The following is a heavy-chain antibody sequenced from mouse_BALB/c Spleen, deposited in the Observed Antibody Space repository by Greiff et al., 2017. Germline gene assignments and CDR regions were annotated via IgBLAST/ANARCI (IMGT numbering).Heavy chain of an antibody. CDR2: ISSGSSTI. D-gene: IGHD3-2*01. Sequence: EVMLVESGGGLVQPGGSRKLSCAASGFTFSSFGMHWVRQAPEKGLEWVVYISSGSSTIYYADTVKGRFTISRDNPKNTLFLQMTSLRSEDTAMYYCARSDSSGYVFAYWGQGTLVTVSA. CDR3: ARSDSSGYVFAY. V-gene: IGHV5-17*02. CDR1: GFTFSSFG. J-gene: IGHJ3*01.